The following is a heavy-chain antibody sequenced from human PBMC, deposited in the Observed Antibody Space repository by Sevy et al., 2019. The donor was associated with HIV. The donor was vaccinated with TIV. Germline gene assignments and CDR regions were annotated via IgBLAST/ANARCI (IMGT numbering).Heavy chain of an antibody. V-gene: IGHV3-7*01. CDR2: IKPDGSDK. D-gene: IGHD1-26*01. J-gene: IGHJ4*02. CDR3: AQETFGRFDS. CDR1: GFSFSAYW. Sequence: GGSLRLSCAASGFSFSAYWMNWVRRAPGKGLEWVAIIKPDGSDKDYVDSAEGRFTISRDNAKNTLYLQINSLRVEDTAMYYCAQETFGRFDSWRQGTLVTVSS.